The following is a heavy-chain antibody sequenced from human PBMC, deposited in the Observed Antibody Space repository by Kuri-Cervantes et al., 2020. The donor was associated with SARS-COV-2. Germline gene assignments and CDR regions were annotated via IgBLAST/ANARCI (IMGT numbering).Heavy chain of an antibody. Sequence: SETLSLTCTVAARSISSRDHYWSWIREQPGKGMEWIGYIYYSGTTSYNASLKSPVTIPADPSKTQFSLELSSVTAADTAVYYCAREGLLVLPHTSGYSSTRGYYFDYWGQGALVTVSS. V-gene: IGHV4-30-4*08. J-gene: IGHJ4*02. D-gene: IGHD6-13*01. CDR3: AREGLLVLPHTSGYSSTRGYYFDY. CDR2: IYYSGTT. CDR1: ARSISSRDHY.